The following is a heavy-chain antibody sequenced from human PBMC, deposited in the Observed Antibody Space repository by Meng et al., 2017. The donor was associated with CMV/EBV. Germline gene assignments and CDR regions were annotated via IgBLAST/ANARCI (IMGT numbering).Heavy chain of an antibody. CDR3: ARLFLRLGRSPNFFDY. J-gene: IGHJ4*02. D-gene: IGHD6-19*01. CDR1: GGSISSSSYY. Sequence: GSLRLSCTVSGGSISSSSYYWGWIRQPPGKGLEWIGTIYYSGTTYYNPSLKSRVTMSVDTPNNHFSLKLTSVTAADTAVYYCARLFLRLGRSPNFFDYWGQGTLVTVSS. V-gene: IGHV4-39*02. CDR2: IYYSGTT.